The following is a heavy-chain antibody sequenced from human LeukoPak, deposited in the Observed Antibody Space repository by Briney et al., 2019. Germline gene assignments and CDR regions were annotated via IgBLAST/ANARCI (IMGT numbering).Heavy chain of an antibody. D-gene: IGHD5-12*01. J-gene: IGHJ6*03. Sequence: SETLSLTCAVYGGSFSGYYWNWIRQPPGKGLEWIGEITRSGSTNYNPSLKSRVTISVDTSKNQFSLNLSSVTAADTAVYYCASQLQYSGYEDYYYYYMDVWGKGTTVTVSS. CDR2: ITRSGST. CDR3: ASQLQYSGYEDYYYYYMDV. V-gene: IGHV4-34*01. CDR1: GGSFSGYY.